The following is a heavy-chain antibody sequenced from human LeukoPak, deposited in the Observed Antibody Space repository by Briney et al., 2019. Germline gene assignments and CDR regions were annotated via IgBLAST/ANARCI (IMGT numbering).Heavy chain of an antibody. CDR1: GFAFSSQA. CDR2: ISDSGSLT. J-gene: IGHJ4*02. V-gene: IGHV3-23*01. Sequence: HTGGSLRLSCVASGFAFSSQAMGWVRQAPGKGLEWVSVISDSGSLTYYADAVKGRFTISRDNSKNSLYLQMNSLRAEDTAVYYCARAAWAYFDYWGQGTLVTVSS. D-gene: IGHD1-26*01. CDR3: ARAAWAYFDY.